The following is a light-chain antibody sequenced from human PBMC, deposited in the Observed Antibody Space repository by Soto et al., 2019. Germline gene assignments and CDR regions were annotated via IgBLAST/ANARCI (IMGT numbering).Light chain of an antibody. CDR1: SGHSRYA. V-gene: IGLV4-69*01. CDR3: QTWDYGDVL. CDR2: LNSDGSH. J-gene: IGLJ2*01. Sequence: QSVLTQSPSASASLGASVKLTCTLNSGHSRYAIAWHQQHPEKGPRFLMKLNSDGSHNKGDAIPDRFSGSSSGAERYLTISSLQSEDEADYYCQTWDYGDVLFGGGTKLTVL.